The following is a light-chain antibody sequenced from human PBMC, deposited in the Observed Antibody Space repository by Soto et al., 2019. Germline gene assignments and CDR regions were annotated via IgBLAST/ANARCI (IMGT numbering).Light chain of an antibody. CDR1: NSNIGTNH. CDR3: GTWHSILSVGYV. CDR2: DNN. V-gene: IGLV1-51*01. Sequence: QSVLTQPPSVSAAPGQKVTISCSGSNSNIGTNHVSWYQQLPGTAPKLLIYDNNNRPSGIPDRFSGSRSGTSATLDITGLQTGDEAEYYCGTWHSILSVGYVFGTGTNVTVL. J-gene: IGLJ1*01.